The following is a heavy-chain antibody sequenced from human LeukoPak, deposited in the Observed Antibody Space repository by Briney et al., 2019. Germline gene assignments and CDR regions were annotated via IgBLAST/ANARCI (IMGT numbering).Heavy chain of an antibody. V-gene: IGHV3-21*01. CDR3: GKGLHGDYTPTGY. CDR1: GFTFSSYS. CDR2: ISSSGTYI. J-gene: IGHJ4*02. D-gene: IGHD4-17*01. Sequence: GGSLRLSCAASGFTFSSYSMNWVRQAPGKGLEWVSSISSSGTYIYFADSVKGRFTISRDNANNSLYLEMNSLRAEDTAVYYCGKGLHGDYTPTGYWGQGTLVTVSS.